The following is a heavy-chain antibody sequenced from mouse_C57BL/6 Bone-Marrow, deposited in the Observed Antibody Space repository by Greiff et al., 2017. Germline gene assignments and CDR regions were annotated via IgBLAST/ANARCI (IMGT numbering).Heavy chain of an antibody. V-gene: IGHV5-9-1*02. J-gene: IGHJ4*01. D-gene: IGHD2-1*01. CDR3: TRELHYYYAMDY. Sequence: EVKLVESGEGLVKPGGSLKLSCAASGFTFSSYAMSWVRQTPEKRLEWVAYISSGGDYIYYADTVKGRFTISRDNARNTLYLQMSSLKSEDTAMYYCTRELHYYYAMDYWGQGTSVTVSS. CDR1: GFTFSSYA. CDR2: ISSGGDYI.